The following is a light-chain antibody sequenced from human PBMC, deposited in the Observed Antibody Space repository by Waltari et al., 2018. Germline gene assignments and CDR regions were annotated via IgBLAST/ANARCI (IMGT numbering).Light chain of an antibody. J-gene: IGLJ1*01. Sequence: QSALTQPASVSGSPGQSITISCTGNSSDIGAYNFVSWYQKHPGKAPKVMIYDVNNRPSGVSSRFSGSKSGNTASLTISGLQAEDEADYYCSSYTTGSTRYVFGSGTKVTVL. V-gene: IGLV2-14*03. CDR1: SSDIGAYNF. CDR2: DVN. CDR3: SSYTTGSTRYV.